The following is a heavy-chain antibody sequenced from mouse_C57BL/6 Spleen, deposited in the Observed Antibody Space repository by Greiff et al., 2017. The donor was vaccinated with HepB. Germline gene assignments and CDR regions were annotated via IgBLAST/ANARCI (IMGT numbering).Heavy chain of an antibody. V-gene: IGHV1-52*01. D-gene: IGHD3-2*02. J-gene: IGHJ4*01. CDR2: IDPSDSET. CDR3: AVRDYYAMDY. CDR1: GYTFTSYW. Sequence: VQLQQPGAELVRPGSSVKLSCKASGYTFTSYWMQWVKQRPRQGLEWIGNIDPSDSETHYNQKFKDKATLTVDKSSSTAYMQLSSLTSEDSAVYYCAVRDYYAMDYWGQGTSVTVSS.